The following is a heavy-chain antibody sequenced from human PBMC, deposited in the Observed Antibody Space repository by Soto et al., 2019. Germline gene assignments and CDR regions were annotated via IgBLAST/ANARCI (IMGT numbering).Heavy chain of an antibody. Sequence: AASVKVSCKASGYTFTGYYIHWVRQAPGQGLEWMGWINPNSGGTNYAQKFQGRVTMTRDTSISTAYMELSRLRSDDTAVYYCVSQLPNYYDSTGYYPFDYWGQGTLVTGSS. CDR1: GYTFTGYY. D-gene: IGHD3-22*01. CDR2: INPNSGGT. CDR3: VSQLPNYYDSTGYYPFDY. V-gene: IGHV1-2*02. J-gene: IGHJ4*02.